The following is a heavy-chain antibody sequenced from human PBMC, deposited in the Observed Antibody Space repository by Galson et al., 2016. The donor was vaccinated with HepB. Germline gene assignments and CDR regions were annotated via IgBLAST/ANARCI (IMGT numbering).Heavy chain of an antibody. CDR3: ARQTYCGGDCYPYDY. J-gene: IGHJ4*02. CDR2: INPSDSYT. D-gene: IGHD2-21*02. Sequence: QSGAEVKKPGESLKISCQGSGYSFPSYWITWVRQVPGKGLEWMGTINPSDSYTNYSPSFHGHVTISADKSISTAYLQWSSLKASDTAMYYCARQTYCGGDCYPYDYWGEGTLVTVSS. V-gene: IGHV5-10-1*01. CDR1: GYSFPSYW.